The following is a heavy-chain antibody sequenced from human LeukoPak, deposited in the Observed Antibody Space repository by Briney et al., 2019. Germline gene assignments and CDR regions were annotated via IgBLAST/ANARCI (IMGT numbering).Heavy chain of an antibody. CDR1: GGTFTSCA. J-gene: IGHJ3*02. CDR2: RIASFGTP. CDR3: ASVTTVTTKGHGAFDI. V-gene: IGHV1-69*13. D-gene: IGHD4-17*01. Sequence: ASVKVSCKGSGGTFTSCAISWVRHGPGQGLEWMGGRIASFGTPNYAQNFQGTVTITADESTSTAYMELSSLTSEDTAVYPRASVTTVTTKGHGAFDIWGQGTMVTVSS.